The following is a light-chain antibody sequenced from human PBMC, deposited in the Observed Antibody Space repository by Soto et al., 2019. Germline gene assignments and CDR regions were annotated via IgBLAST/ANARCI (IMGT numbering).Light chain of an antibody. J-gene: IGKJ1*01. CDR3: QQYGSAGT. CDR1: QSVSNNY. CDR2: GAS. V-gene: IGKV3-20*01. Sequence: EIVLTQSPGTLSLSPGERATLSCRASQSVSNNYLAWYQQKPGQAPRLLIYGASNRATGIPDRFSASGSGPDFTLTISRLEPEDFAVYYCQQYGSAGTLGQGTKVEIK.